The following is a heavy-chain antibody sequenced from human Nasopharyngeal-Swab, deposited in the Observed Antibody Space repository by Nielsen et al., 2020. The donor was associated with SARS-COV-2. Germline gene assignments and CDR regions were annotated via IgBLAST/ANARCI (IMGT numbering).Heavy chain of an antibody. CDR3: AREFGAGAFGF. CDR2: ISGGGVTI. CDR1: GFPLSSYE. V-gene: IGHV3-48*03. Sequence: GESLKISCAASGFPLSSYELNWVRQAPGKGLECVASISGGGVTIFYADSVKGRFTISRDNAKNSLFLQLNSLRAEDTATYYCAREFGAGAFGFWGQGTLVTVSS. D-gene: IGHD3-16*01. J-gene: IGHJ4*02.